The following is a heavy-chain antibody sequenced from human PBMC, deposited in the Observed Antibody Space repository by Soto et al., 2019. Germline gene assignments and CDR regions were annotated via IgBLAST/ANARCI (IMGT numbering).Heavy chain of an antibody. J-gene: IGHJ5*02. CDR3: ARVVDTAMSHYNWFDP. V-gene: IGHV1-69*12. CDR2: IIPIFGTA. D-gene: IGHD5-18*01. Sequence: QVQLVQSGAEVKKPGSSVKVSCKASGGTFSSYAISWVRQAPGQGLEWMGGIIPIFGTANYEQKFQGRVTITADESTSTAYMELSSLRSEDTAVYYCARVVDTAMSHYNWFDPWGQGTLVTVSS. CDR1: GGTFSSYA.